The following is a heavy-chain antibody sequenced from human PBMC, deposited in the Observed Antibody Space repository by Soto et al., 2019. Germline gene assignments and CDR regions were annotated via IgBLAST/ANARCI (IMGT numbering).Heavy chain of an antibody. D-gene: IGHD2-15*01. Sequence: QVQLQESGPGLVKPSQTLSLTCSVSRAFINSGGFYYSWIRQPPGKGLEWLGYIFHSGSSLYNPSLRGRLTLSADTSRNQLSLHLTSVTAADTAVYYCVRGGIAGHWFDPWGQRILVTVSS. V-gene: IGHV4-31*03. J-gene: IGHJ5*02. CDR1: RAFINSGGFY. CDR3: VRGGIAGHWFDP. CDR2: IFHSGSS.